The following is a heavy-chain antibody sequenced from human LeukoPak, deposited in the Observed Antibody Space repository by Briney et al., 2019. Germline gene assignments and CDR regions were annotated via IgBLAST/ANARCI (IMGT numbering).Heavy chain of an antibody. CDR2: ISYDGSNK. V-gene: IGHV3-30*04. CDR1: GFTFSSYA. D-gene: IGHD1-26*01. J-gene: IGHJ2*01. Sequence: PGGSLRLSCSGSGFTFSSYAMHWVRQAPGKGLEWVAAISYDGSNKYYADSVKGRFTISRDNSKNTLNLQMNTLRAEDTAIYYCAKDRTVGASYWYFDLWGRGTLVTVSS. CDR3: AKDRTVGASYWYFDL.